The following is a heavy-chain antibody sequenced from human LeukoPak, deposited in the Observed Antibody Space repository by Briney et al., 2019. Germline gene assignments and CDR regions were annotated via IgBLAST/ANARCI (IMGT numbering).Heavy chain of an antibody. CDR1: GFTFDDYA. J-gene: IGHJ4*02. V-gene: IGHV3-9*01. CDR3: AKDIDGAVAGMFDY. CDR2: ISWNSDSI. Sequence: GRSLRLSCAASGFTFDDYAMHWVRQAPGKGLEWVSGISWNSDSIGYADSVKGRFTISRDNAKNSLYLQMNSLRAEDTALYYCAKDIDGAVAGMFDYWGQGTLVTVSS. D-gene: IGHD6-19*01.